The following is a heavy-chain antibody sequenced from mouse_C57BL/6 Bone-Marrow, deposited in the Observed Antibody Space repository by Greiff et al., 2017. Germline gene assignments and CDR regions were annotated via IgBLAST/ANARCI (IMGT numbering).Heavy chain of an antibody. V-gene: IGHV14-4*01. CDR3: HYDGYSYYFDY. D-gene: IGHD2-3*01. CDR1: GFNIKDDY. CDR2: IDPENGDT. J-gene: IGHJ2*01. Sequence: EVQLVESGAELVRPGASVKLSCTASGFNIKDDYMHWVKQRPEQGLEWIGWIDPENGDTEYASKFQGKATITADTSSNTAYLQLSSLTSEDTAVYYCHYDGYSYYFDYWGQGTTLTVSS.